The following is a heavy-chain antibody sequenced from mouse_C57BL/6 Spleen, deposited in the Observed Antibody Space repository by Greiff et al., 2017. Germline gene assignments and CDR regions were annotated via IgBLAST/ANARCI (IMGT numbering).Heavy chain of an antibody. CDR3: ARAYDCDSYFDY. V-gene: IGHV1-18*01. CDR1: GYTFTDYN. CDR2: INPNNGGT. D-gene: IGHD2-4*01. J-gene: IGHJ2*01. Sequence: VQLQQSGPELVKPGASVKIPCKASGYTFTDYNMDWVKQSHGKSLEWIGDINPNNGGTIYNQKFKGKATLTVDKSSSTAYMELRSLTSEDTAAYDYARAYDCDSYFDYWGQGTTLTVSS.